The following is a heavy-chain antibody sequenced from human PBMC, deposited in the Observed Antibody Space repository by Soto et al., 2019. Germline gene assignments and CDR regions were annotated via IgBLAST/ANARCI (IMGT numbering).Heavy chain of an antibody. J-gene: IGHJ4*02. CDR2: ISYDGSNK. CDR3: ARGEEEGADYFAY. Sequence: QVQLVESGGGVVQPGRSLRLSCAASGFTFSSYAMHWVRQAPGKGLEWVAVISYDGSNKYYADSVQSRFTISRDNSKNTLDMQMNSLRAEDTAVYYCARGEEEGADYFAYWGQGTLVTVSS. V-gene: IGHV3-30-3*01. CDR1: GFTFSSYA.